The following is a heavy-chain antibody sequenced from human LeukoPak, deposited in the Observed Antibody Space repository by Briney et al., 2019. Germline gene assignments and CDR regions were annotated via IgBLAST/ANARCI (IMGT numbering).Heavy chain of an antibody. CDR1: GYTFTGYY. D-gene: IGHD5-18*01. V-gene: IGHV1-2*06. Sequence: ASVKVSCKAPGYTFTGYYMHWVRQAPGQGLEWMGRINPNSGGTNYAQKFQGRVTMTRDTSISTAYMELSRLRSDDTAVYYCAREGDTATYFDYWGQGTLVTVSS. CDR2: INPNSGGT. J-gene: IGHJ4*02. CDR3: AREGDTATYFDY.